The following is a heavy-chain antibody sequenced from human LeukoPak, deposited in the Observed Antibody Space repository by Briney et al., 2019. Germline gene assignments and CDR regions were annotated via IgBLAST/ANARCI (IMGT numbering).Heavy chain of an antibody. D-gene: IGHD6-13*01. J-gene: IGHJ6*03. CDR3: AGDSGRYSRLYDYYMDV. Sequence: SVKVSCKASGFTFTSSAMQWVRQARGQRLEWIGWIVVGSGNTNYAQKFQERVTITRDMSTSTAYMELSSLRFEDTAVYYCAGDSGRYSRLYDYYMDVWGEGTTVTVSS. CDR2: IVVGSGNT. V-gene: IGHV1-58*02. CDR1: GFTFTSSA.